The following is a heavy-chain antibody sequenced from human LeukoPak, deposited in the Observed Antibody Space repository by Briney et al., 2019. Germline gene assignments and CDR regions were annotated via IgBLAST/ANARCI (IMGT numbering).Heavy chain of an antibody. CDR3: AKDRQGSQSSGEDY. CDR2: IRYDGSNK. J-gene: IGHJ4*02. V-gene: IGHV3-30*02. Sequence: GGSLRLSCAASGFTFSNCAMHWVRQAPGKGLEWVAFIRYDGSNKYYADSVKGRFTISRDNSNNTLYLQMNSLRAEDTAVYYCAKDRQGSQSSGEDYWGQGTLVTVSS. CDR1: GFTFSNCA. D-gene: IGHD7-27*01.